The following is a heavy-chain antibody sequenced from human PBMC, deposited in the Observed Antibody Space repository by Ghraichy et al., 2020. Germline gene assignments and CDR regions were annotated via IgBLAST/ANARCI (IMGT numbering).Heavy chain of an antibody. Sequence: ESLNISCAVYGGSFSGYYWSWIRQPPGKGLEWIGEINHSGSTNYNPSLKSRVTISVDTSKNQFSLKLSSVTAADTAVYYCARYGAWGYGMDVWGQGITVTVSS. V-gene: IGHV4-34*01. J-gene: IGHJ6*02. CDR2: INHSGST. CDR3: ARYGAWGYGMDV. CDR1: GGSFSGYY. D-gene: IGHD7-27*01.